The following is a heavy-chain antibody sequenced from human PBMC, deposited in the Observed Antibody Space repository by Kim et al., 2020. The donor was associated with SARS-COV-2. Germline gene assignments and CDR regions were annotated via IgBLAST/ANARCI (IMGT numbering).Heavy chain of an antibody. CDR3: GGKQWLVRHFDY. Sequence: SETLSLTCTVSGYSISSGYYWGWIRQPPGKGLEWIGSIYHSGSTYYNPSLKSRVTISVDTSKNQFSLKLSSVTAADTAVYYCGGKQWLVRHFDYWGQGTLVTVSS. V-gene: IGHV4-38-2*02. J-gene: IGHJ4*02. CDR2: IYHSGST. CDR1: GYSISSGYY. D-gene: IGHD6-19*01.